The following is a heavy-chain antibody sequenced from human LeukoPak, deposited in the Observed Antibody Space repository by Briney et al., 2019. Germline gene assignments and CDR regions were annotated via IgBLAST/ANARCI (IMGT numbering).Heavy chain of an antibody. V-gene: IGHV3-33*08. CDR2: IWYDGSNK. CDR3: ARPIYGSGSYHDAFDI. CDR1: AFIFSGHW. D-gene: IGHD3-10*01. J-gene: IGHJ3*02. Sequence: GGSLRLSCEGSAFIFSGHWMNWVRQAPGKGLEWVAVIWYDGSNKYYADSVKGRFTISRDNSKNTLYLQMNSLRAEDTAVYYCARPIYGSGSYHDAFDIWGQGTMVTVSS.